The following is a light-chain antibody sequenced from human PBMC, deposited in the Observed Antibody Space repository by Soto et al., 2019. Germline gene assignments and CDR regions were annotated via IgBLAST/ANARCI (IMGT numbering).Light chain of an antibody. Sequence: QSALTQPRSVSGSPGQSVIISCTGTSNDVGAYNYVSWYQQHPGNAPKLLIFDVSKRPSGVPPRFSGSMSGNAASLTISGLQAEDEADYFCCSYAVRVTFFLFGIGTKLTVL. CDR1: SNDVGAYNY. CDR2: DVS. CDR3: CSYAVRVTFFL. J-gene: IGLJ1*01. V-gene: IGLV2-11*01.